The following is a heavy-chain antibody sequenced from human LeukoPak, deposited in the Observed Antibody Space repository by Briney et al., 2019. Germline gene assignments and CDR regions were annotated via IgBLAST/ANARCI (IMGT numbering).Heavy chain of an antibody. CDR3: ARDFEQWLVRWDY. CDR1: GYTFTGYY. CDR2: INPNSGGT. J-gene: IGHJ4*02. V-gene: IGHV1-2*02. D-gene: IGHD6-19*01. Sequence: ASVKVSCKASGYTFTGYYMHWVRQAPGQGLEWMGWINPNSGGTNYAQKFQGRVTMTRDASISTAYMELSRLRSDDTAVYYCARDFEQWLVRWDYWGQGTLVTVSS.